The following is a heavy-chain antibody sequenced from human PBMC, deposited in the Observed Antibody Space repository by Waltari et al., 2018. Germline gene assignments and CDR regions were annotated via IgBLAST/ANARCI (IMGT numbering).Heavy chain of an antibody. CDR1: GFTFSSYG. CDR3: ARIDYGDYGVIDY. V-gene: IGHV3-33*01. CDR2: IWYDGSKK. Sequence: QVQLVESGGGVVQPGRSLRLFCAASGFTFSSYGMHWVRQAPGKGRRQAPGKGLEWVAVIWYDGSKKYYADSVKGRFTSSRDNSKNTLYLQMSSLRAEDTAVYYCARIDYGDYGVIDYWGQGTLVTVSS. D-gene: IGHD4-17*01. J-gene: IGHJ4*02.